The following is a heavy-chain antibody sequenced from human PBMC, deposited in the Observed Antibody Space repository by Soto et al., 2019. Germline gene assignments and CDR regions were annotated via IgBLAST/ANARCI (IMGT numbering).Heavy chain of an antibody. CDR3: ARDEDGDYGF. CDR1: GGSISSYY. Sequence: SETLSLTCTVSGGSISSYYRSWIRQPPGKGLEWIGYIYYSGSTNYNPSLKSRVTISVDTSKNQFSLKLSSVTAADTAVYYCARDEDGDYGFWGRGILVTGSA. CDR2: IYYSGST. D-gene: IGHD4-17*01. J-gene: IGHJ4*02. V-gene: IGHV4-59*12.